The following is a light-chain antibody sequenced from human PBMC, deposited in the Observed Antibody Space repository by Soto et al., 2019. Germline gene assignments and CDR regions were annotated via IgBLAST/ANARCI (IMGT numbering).Light chain of an antibody. J-gene: IGKJ1*01. CDR2: GAS. CDR1: QSVSSN. Sequence: EIVMTQSPATLSVSPGERATLSCRASQSVSSNLAWYQQKPGQAPRLLIYGASTRATGIPARFSGSGSGTEFTLTISSLQSEDFATHYCQQYNSYSPKTFGQGTKVEIK. V-gene: IGKV3-15*01. CDR3: QQYNSYSPKT.